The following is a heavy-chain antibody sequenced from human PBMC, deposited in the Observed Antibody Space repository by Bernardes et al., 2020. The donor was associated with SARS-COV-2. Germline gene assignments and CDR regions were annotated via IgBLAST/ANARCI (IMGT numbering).Heavy chain of an antibody. J-gene: IGHJ5*02. CDR3: AGGGIVVVPAAMGGWFDP. CDR2: IIPILGIA. V-gene: IGHV1-69*04. CDR1: GGTFSSYA. Sequence: SVKVSCKASGGTFSSYAISWVRQAPGQGLEWMGRIIPILGIANYAQKFQGRVTITADKSTSTAYMELSSLRSEDTAVYYCAGGGIVVVPAAMGGWFDPWGQGTLVTVSS. D-gene: IGHD2-2*01.